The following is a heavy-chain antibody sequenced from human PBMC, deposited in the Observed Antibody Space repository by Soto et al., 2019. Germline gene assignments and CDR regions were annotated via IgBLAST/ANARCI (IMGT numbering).Heavy chain of an antibody. CDR2: FFYDGST. Sequence: PSETLSLTCTVSGASVNSDSYLWSWIRQPPGKAVEWIGYFFYDGSTKYNPSLKSRVTISIDTSKNQYSLRLSSVTAGDTAVYYCATGRYHYGSEYWGQGSLVTAPQ. J-gene: IGHJ1*01. V-gene: IGHV4-61*01. D-gene: IGHD3-10*01. CDR3: ATGRYHYGSEY. CDR1: GASVNSDSYL.